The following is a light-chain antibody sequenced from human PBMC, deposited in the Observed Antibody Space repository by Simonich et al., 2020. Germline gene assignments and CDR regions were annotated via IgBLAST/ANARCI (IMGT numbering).Light chain of an antibody. Sequence: QPVLTQPPSASASLGASGTLTCTLSSGYSNSKVDWDQQRTGKGPRFVIRVGTGGMWGSKGDGIPDRFSVLGSGLNRYLTIKNIQEEDESDDHCGADHGSGSNFVVFGGGTKLTVL. CDR3: GADHGSGSNFVV. J-gene: IGLJ2*01. V-gene: IGLV9-49*01. CDR1: SGYSNSK. CDR2: VGTGGMWG.